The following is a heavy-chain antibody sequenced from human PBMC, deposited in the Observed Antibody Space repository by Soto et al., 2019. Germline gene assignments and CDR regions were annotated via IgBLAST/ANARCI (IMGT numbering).Heavy chain of an antibody. CDR1: GFTFSNFG. CDR2: ISYDGSNK. Sequence: GWSLILSCAASGFTFSNFGMHWVRQAPGQGLEWVALISYDGSNKYYADSVKGRFTISRDSTKNTLSLQINSLRAEDSAVYYCAKDLHSSGWAAYNFDYWGQGTLVTVPQ. D-gene: IGHD6-25*01. CDR3: AKDLHSSGWAAYNFDY. V-gene: IGHV3-30*18. J-gene: IGHJ4*02.